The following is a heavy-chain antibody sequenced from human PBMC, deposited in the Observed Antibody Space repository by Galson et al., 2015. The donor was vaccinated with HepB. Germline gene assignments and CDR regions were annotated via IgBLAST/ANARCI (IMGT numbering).Heavy chain of an antibody. V-gene: IGHV3-23*01. D-gene: IGHD4-23*01. CDR1: GFTFSSYA. J-gene: IGHJ4*02. CDR2: ISGSGGST. Sequence: SLRLSCAASGFTFSSYAMSWVRQAPGKGLEWVSAISGSGGSTYYADSVKGRFTISRDNSKNTLYLQMNSLRAEDTAVYYCAKDRGKYGGNCDYWGQGTLVTVSS. CDR3: AKDRGKYGGNCDY.